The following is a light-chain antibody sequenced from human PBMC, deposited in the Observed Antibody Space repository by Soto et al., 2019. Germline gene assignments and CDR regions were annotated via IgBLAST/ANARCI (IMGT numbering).Light chain of an antibody. V-gene: IGKV1-39*01. CDR1: QSLGRY. Sequence: DIQMAKSPTSLSASVGDRDTIPCRAGQSLGRYLNWYQQKPGKAPKLLIYAVISSHSAVPPRLSGSGSRTDFPLTIGSLQPEDCATYCCQQSYSTRSLTFGGGAKV. CDR3: QQSYSTRSLT. J-gene: IGKJ4*01. CDR2: AVI.